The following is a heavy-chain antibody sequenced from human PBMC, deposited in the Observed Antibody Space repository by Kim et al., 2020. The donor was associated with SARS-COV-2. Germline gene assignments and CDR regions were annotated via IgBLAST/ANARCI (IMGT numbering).Heavy chain of an antibody. V-gene: IGHV1-2*02. D-gene: IGHD3-9*01. Sequence: GVTSYVQNFQSRVTMTRDTSITTVYLELGSLRSGDTAVYYCARESWVYDNWGQGTLVTVSS. CDR2: GVT. CDR3: ARESWVYDN. J-gene: IGHJ4*02.